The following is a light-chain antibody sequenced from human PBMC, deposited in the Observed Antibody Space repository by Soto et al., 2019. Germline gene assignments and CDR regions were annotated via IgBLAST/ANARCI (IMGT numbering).Light chain of an antibody. CDR3: AAWDDSLHVGL. V-gene: IGLV1-44*01. J-gene: IGLJ3*02. Sequence: QSVLTQPPSASGAPGQRVTISCSGSDSNVGSTAVNWYQQLPGTAPKLLIFVNSQRPSGIPDRFSGSKSGTSASLAISGLQAEDEADYYCAAWDDSLHVGLFGGGTKLTVL. CDR2: VNS. CDR1: DSNVGSTA.